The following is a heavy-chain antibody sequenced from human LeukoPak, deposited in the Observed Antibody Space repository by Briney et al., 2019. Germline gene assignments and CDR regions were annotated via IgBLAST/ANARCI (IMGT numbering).Heavy chain of an antibody. V-gene: IGHV4-61*02. CDR1: GDSLKRVLHS. CDR3: ATRQLNMTADSPVDY. J-gene: IGHJ4*02. D-gene: IGHD2-21*02. CDR2: FFGSGST. Sequence: SQTLSLTCTVSGDSLKRVLHSWNCIRQPAGKGLEWIGRFFGSGSTNYNPSLESRVTISVDTAKNQFFLNLTSVTAADTAVYYCATRQLNMTADSPVDYWGQGTLVTVSS.